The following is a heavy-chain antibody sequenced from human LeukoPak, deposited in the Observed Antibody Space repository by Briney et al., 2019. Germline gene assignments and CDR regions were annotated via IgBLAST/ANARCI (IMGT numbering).Heavy chain of an antibody. J-gene: IGHJ4*02. D-gene: IGHD1-26*01. V-gene: IGHV3-23*03. CDR1: GFTFSSYA. CDR2: IYSGGST. Sequence: PGGSLRLSCAASGFTFSSYAMSWVRQAPGKGLEWVSVIYSGGSTYYADSVKGRFTISRDNSKNTLYLQMNSLRAEDTAVYYCASAIVGPTTDYWGQGTLVTVSS. CDR3: ASAIVGPTTDY.